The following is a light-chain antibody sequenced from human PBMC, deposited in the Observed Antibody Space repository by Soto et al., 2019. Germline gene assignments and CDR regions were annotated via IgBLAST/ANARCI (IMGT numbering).Light chain of an antibody. CDR2: GAS. CDR1: QGVSSN. V-gene: IGKV3-15*01. J-gene: IGKJ1*01. Sequence: EIVMTQSAATLSVSPGERATLSCRASQGVSSNLAWYQQKPGQAPRLLIYGASTRATGIPARFSGSGSGTEFTLTISSLQPEDFAVYYCQQYNNWPLLFGQGTKV. CDR3: QQYNNWPLL.